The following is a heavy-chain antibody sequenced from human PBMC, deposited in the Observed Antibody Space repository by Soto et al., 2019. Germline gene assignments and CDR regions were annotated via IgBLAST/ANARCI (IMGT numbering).Heavy chain of an antibody. CDR3: ASGFAYYYDGSYYFDY. CDR1: GGSVSSGTYY. D-gene: IGHD3-22*01. J-gene: IGHJ4*02. CDR2: IYNSGST. Sequence: SETLSLTCTVSGGSVSSGTYYWSWIRQPPGRGLEWIGYIYNSGSTNYNPSLKSRVTILVDTSKNQFSLKLSSVTAADTAVYYCASGFAYYYDGSYYFDYWGQGTLVTVSS. V-gene: IGHV4-61*01.